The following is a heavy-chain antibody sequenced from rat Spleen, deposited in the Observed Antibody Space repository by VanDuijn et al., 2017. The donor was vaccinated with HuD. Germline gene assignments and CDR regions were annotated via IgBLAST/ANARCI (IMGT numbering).Heavy chain of an antibody. CDR1: GFTFNNYW. V-gene: IGHV5-31*01. CDR3: VRHGYTRYYFDY. Sequence: EVQLVESGGGLVQPGRSLKLSCVASGFTFNNYWMTWIRQAPGKGLEWVASITNTGGSTYYRDSVKGRFTISRDNAKSTLYLQMDSLRSEDTASYYCVRHGYTRYYFDYWGQGVMVTVSS. D-gene: IGHD1-9*01. CDR2: ITNTGGST. J-gene: IGHJ2*01.